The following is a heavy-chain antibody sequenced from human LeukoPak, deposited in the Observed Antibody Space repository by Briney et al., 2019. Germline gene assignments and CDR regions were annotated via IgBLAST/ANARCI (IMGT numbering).Heavy chain of an antibody. CDR1: GGSFTDYY. D-gene: IGHD3-10*01. J-gene: IGHJ4*02. CDR2: INHSGST. Sequence: SETLSLTCAVYGGSFTDYYWTWIRQPPGKGLEWIGEINHSGSTNYNSSLKSRVTISIDTSKNQFSLKLSSVTAADTAVYYCARENYYYGSGGFDYWGQGTLVTVSS. CDR3: ARENYYYGSGGFDY. V-gene: IGHV4-34*01.